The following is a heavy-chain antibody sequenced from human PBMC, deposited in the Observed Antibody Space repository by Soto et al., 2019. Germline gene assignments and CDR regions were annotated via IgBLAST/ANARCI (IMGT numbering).Heavy chain of an antibody. J-gene: IGHJ4*02. V-gene: IGHV5-51*01. D-gene: IGHD3-16*01. Sequence: GESLKISCNGSGYSFSSYWIGWVRQMPGKGLEWMGIIYPGDSDTTYSPSFQGQVIMSVDKSISTAYLQWTSLKASDTAMYYCARSPTFGVLDFWGQGTLVTVSS. CDR3: ARSPTFGVLDF. CDR1: GYSFSSYW. CDR2: IYPGDSDT.